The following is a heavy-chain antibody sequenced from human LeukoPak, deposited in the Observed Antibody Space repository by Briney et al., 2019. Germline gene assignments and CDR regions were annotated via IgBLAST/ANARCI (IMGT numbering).Heavy chain of an antibody. CDR2: INHSGST. Sequence: SETLSLTCAVYGGSFSGYYWSRIRQPPGKGLEWIGEINHSGSTNYNPSLKSRVTISVDTSKNQFSLKLSSVTAADTAVYYCARGPLSITIFGVVPPRFDPWGQGTLVTVSS. D-gene: IGHD3-3*01. J-gene: IGHJ5*02. CDR3: ARGPLSITIFGVVPPRFDP. CDR1: GGSFSGYY. V-gene: IGHV4-34*01.